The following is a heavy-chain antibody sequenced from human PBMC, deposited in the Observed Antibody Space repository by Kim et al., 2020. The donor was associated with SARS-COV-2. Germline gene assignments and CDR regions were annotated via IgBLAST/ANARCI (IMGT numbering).Heavy chain of an antibody. Sequence: SETLSLICTVSGGSISSGGYYWSWIRQHPGKGLEWIGYIYYSGSTYYNPSLKSRVTISVDTSKNQFSLKLSSVTAADTAVYYCARGRAMQQLVPLGGYYFDYWGQGTLVTVSS. D-gene: IGHD6-13*01. CDR2: IYYSGST. CDR3: ARGRAMQQLVPLGGYYFDY. CDR1: GGSISSGGYY. J-gene: IGHJ4*02. V-gene: IGHV4-31*03.